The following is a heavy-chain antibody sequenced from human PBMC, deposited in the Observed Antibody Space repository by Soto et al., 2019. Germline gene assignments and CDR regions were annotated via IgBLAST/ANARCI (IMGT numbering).Heavy chain of an antibody. CDR1: GYTFTSYG. Sequence: QVQLVQSGAEVKKPGASVKVSCKASGYTFTSYGISWVRQAPGQGLEWMGWISAYNGNTNYAQKLQGRGTMTTDTSTSTAYMELRSLRSDDTAVYYCARVRSRVDILTGYHTNNWFDPWGQGTLVTVSS. CDR2: ISAYNGNT. V-gene: IGHV1-18*01. J-gene: IGHJ5*02. D-gene: IGHD3-9*01. CDR3: ARVRSRVDILTGYHTNNWFDP.